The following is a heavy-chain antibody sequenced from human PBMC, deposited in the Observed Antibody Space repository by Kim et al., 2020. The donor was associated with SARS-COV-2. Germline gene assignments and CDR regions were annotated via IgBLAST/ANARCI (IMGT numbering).Heavy chain of an antibody. Sequence: SETLSLTCTVSGVSISSGGYYWIWIRQHPGKGLEWIGYTYYSGSTYYNPSLKSRVTISVDTSKNQFSLKLSSVTAADTAVYYCARNIGITMIVVVTGWFDPWGQGTLGTVSS. V-gene: IGHV4-31*03. CDR2: TYYSGST. D-gene: IGHD3-22*01. CDR3: ARNIGITMIVVVTGWFDP. CDR1: GVSISSGGYY. J-gene: IGHJ5*02.